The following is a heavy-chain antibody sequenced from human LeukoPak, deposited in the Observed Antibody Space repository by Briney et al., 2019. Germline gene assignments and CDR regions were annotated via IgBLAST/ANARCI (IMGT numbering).Heavy chain of an antibody. CDR2: INTDGSST. J-gene: IGHJ3*02. CDR3: AKTSGAGAFDI. CDR1: GFTFSSYW. D-gene: IGHD2-15*01. V-gene: IGHV3-74*01. Sequence: GGSLRLSCAVSGFTFSSYWMPWVRHVPGKGLVWVSRINTDGSSTRYADSVKGRFTISRDNAKNTLYLQMNSLRAEDTAVYYCAKTSGAGAFDIWGQGTRVTVSS.